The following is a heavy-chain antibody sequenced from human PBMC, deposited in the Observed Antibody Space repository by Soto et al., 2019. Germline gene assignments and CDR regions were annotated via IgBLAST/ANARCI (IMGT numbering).Heavy chain of an antibody. J-gene: IGHJ4*02. Sequence: SETLSLTCTVSGGSISSYYWSWIRQPPGKGLEWIGYIYYSGSTDYDPSLKSRVTISVDTSRNQFSLKLSSVTAADTAVYYCARRWGTYFDFWGQGTLVTVSS. CDR1: GGSISSYY. CDR3: ARRWGTYFDF. D-gene: IGHD7-27*01. V-gene: IGHV4-59*01. CDR2: IYYSGST.